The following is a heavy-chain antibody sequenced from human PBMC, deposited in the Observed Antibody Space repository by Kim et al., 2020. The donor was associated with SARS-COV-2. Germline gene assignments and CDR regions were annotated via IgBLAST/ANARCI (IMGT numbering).Heavy chain of an antibody. CDR3: ARAWDQNFDF. D-gene: IGHD1-26*01. J-gene: IGHJ4*02. Sequence: ASVKASCKASGYTFTSYWIHWVRQAPGQGLEWMGMINPRSANTRYAQNFQGRVTTTSDTSTSTAYMEMSSLRSEDTAVYYCARAWDQNFDFWGQGTLVTVSS. CDR2: INPRSANT. CDR1: GYTFTSYW. V-gene: IGHV1-46*01.